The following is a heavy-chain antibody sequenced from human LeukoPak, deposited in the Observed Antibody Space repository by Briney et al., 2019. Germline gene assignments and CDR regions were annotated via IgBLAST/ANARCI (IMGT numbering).Heavy chain of an antibody. CDR1: GFTFSSYG. D-gene: IGHD4-17*01. V-gene: IGHV3-33*01. CDR2: IWYDGSNK. Sequence: PGRSLRLSCAASGFTFSSYGMHWVRQAPGKGLEWVAVIWYDGSNKYYADSGKGRFTISRDNSMNTLYLQMTSLRAEDTAVYYCARDHDYGADYWGQGTLVTVSS. J-gene: IGHJ4*02. CDR3: ARDHDYGADY.